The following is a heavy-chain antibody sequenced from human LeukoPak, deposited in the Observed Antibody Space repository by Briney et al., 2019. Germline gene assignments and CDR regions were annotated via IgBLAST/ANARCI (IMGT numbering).Heavy chain of an antibody. J-gene: IGHJ4*02. V-gene: IGHV3-21*01. CDR1: GFTFNSYW. CDR2: ISSRSSYI. D-gene: IGHD4-17*01. CDR3: ARGELYGDYDRAGPFDY. Sequence: GGSLRLSCAASGFTFNSYWMHWVRQAPGRGLEWVSSISSRSSYIYYADSVKGRFTISRDNAKNSLYLQMNSLRAEDTAVYYCARGELYGDYDRAGPFDYWGQGTLVTVSS.